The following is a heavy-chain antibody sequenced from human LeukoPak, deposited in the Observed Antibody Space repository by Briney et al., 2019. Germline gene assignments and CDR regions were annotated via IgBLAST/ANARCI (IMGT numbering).Heavy chain of an antibody. CDR2: ISGNGAHP. CDR3: ASGGYSYGIFDY. Sequence: GGSLRLSCEASEFILSSYAMSWVRQAPGKGLEWVSSISGNGAHPYYADSMKGRFTISRDNAKNSLYLQMNSLRAEDTAVYYCASGGYSYGIFDYWGQGTLVTVSS. V-gene: IGHV3-21*01. D-gene: IGHD5-18*01. J-gene: IGHJ4*02. CDR1: EFILSSYA.